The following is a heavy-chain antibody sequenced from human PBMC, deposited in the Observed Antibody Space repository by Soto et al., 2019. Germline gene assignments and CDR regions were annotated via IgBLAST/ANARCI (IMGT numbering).Heavy chain of an antibody. CDR2: VYTGGGT. V-gene: IGHV3-66*01. CDR1: GLTVSTNP. Sequence: EVQLVESGGGLVQPGGSLRLSCAASGLTVSTNPMSWVRQAPGKGLEWVAVVYTGGGTHYADSVKGRFTISRDNSKNTVNLQMNSLRPADTAVYYCARDGSGHWGQGTLVIVSS. J-gene: IGHJ4*02. CDR3: ARDGSGH.